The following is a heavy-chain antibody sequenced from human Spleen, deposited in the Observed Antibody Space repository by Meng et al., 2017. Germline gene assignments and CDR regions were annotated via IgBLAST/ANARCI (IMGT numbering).Heavy chain of an antibody. V-gene: IGHV4-34*01. CDR1: GGSLSYYY. J-gene: IGHJ4*02. CDR2: INHSGST. CDR3: ARGPSTMAHDFDY. Sequence: QLYVPGSGVGLSKPSQPLSLTCSGCGGSLSYYYWSWIRQPPGKGLEWIGEINHSGSTNYNPSLESRATISVDTSQNNLSLKLSSVTAADSAVYYCARGPSTMAHDFDYWGQGTLVTVSS. D-gene: IGHD2-2*01.